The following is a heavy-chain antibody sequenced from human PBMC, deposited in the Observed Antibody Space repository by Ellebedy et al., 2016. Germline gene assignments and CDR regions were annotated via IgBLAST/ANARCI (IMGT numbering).Heavy chain of an antibody. CDR1: GGSFSGYY. Sequence: SETLSLTCAVYGGSFSGYYWSWIRQPPGKGLEWIGEINHSGSTNYNPSLKSRVTISVDTSKNQFSLKLSSVTAADTAVYYCARGGYSYGLLRYFDYWGQGTLVTVSS. V-gene: IGHV4-34*01. J-gene: IGHJ4*02. CDR3: ARGGYSYGLLRYFDY. CDR2: INHSGST. D-gene: IGHD5-18*01.